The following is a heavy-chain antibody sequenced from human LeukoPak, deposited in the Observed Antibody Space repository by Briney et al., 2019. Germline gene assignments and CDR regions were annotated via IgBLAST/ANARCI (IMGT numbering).Heavy chain of an antibody. CDR2: INPSGGST. CDR1: GYTFTSYY. D-gene: IGHD2-2*01. CDR3: ARSGEYCSSTSCYGVDY. Sequence: ASVKVSCKASGYTFTSYYMHWVRQAPGQGLEGMGIINPSGGSTSYAQKFQGRVTMTRDTSTSTVYMELSSLRSEDTAVYYCARSGEYCSSTSCYGVDYWGQGTLVTVSS. J-gene: IGHJ4*02. V-gene: IGHV1-46*01.